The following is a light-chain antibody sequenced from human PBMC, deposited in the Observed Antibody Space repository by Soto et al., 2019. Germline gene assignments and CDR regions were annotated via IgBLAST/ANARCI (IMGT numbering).Light chain of an antibody. CDR3: LQHNSYPIT. Sequence: DIQMTQSPSSLSASVGDRVTITCRASQDIRNDLGWYQQKQGKAPKXLIYAASSLQSGVPSRFSGSGSGTELTITISSLQPEDCGTYYCLQHNSYPITFGQGTRLEIK. J-gene: IGKJ5*01. V-gene: IGKV1-17*01. CDR1: QDIRND. CDR2: AAS.